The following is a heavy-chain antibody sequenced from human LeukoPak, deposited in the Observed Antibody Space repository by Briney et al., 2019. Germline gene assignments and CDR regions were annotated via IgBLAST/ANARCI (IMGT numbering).Heavy chain of an antibody. CDR2: ISYDGSNK. V-gene: IGHV3-30*04. CDR1: GFTFSSYA. CDR3: AREALSSGYFGPTVGRFDY. Sequence: QPGGSLRLSCSASGFTFSSYAMHWVRQAPGKGLEWVAVISYDGSNKYYADSVKGRFTISRDNSKNTLYLQMNSLRAEDTAVYYCAREALSSGYFGPTVGRFDYWGQGTLVTVSS. J-gene: IGHJ4*02. D-gene: IGHD3-22*01.